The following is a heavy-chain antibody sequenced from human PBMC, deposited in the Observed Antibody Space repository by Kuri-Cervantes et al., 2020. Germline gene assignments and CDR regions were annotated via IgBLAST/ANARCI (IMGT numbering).Heavy chain of an antibody. D-gene: IGHD3-3*01. CDR1: GFTLHNYA. CDR3: ARGLRFLEWFDYYYMDV. J-gene: IGHJ6*03. V-gene: IGHV3-30-3*01. Sequence: GESLKISCAASGFTLHNYAMHWVRQAPGKGLEWVAVISYDGSNKYYADSVKGRFTISRDNSKNTLYLQMNSLRAEDTAVYYCARGLRFLEWFDYYYMDVWGKGTTVTVSS. CDR2: ISYDGSNK.